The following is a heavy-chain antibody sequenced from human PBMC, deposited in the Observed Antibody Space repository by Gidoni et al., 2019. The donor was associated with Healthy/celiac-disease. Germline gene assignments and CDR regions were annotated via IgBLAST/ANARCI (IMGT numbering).Heavy chain of an antibody. CDR3: ARDNMSIPYYDFWSGYFYGMDV. D-gene: IGHD3-3*01. V-gene: IGHV4-59*01. Sequence: QVQLQESGPGLVKPSETLSLTCTVSGGSISSYYWSWIRQPPGKGLEWIGYIYYSGSTNYNPSLKSRVTISVDTSKNQFSLKLSSVTAADTAVYYCARDNMSIPYYDFWSGYFYGMDVWGQGTTVTVSS. CDR1: GGSISSYY. CDR2: IYYSGST. J-gene: IGHJ6*02.